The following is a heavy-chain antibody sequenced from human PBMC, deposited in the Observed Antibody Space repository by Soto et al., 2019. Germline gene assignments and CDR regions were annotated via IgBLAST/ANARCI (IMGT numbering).Heavy chain of an antibody. D-gene: IGHD3-10*01. CDR1: GYTFTGYY. Sequence: ASVKVSCKASGYTFTGYYMHWVRQAPGQGLEWMGWINPNSGGTNYAQKFQGWVTMTRDTSISTAYMELSRLRSDDTAVYYCARDAGEFGELPSSPFDIWGQGTMVTVSS. CDR2: INPNSGGT. CDR3: ARDAGEFGELPSSPFDI. J-gene: IGHJ3*02. V-gene: IGHV1-2*04.